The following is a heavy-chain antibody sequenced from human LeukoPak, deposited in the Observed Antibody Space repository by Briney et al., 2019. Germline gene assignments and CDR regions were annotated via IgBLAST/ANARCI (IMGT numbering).Heavy chain of an antibody. CDR1: GFTFSSYS. V-gene: IGHV3-21*01. CDR3: ARVAVGVFDY. CDR2: ISSSSSYI. Sequence: GGSLRLSCAASGFTFSSYSMNWVRQAPGKGLEWVSSISSSSSYIYYPGSVKGRFTISRENAKNSLYLQMNSLRAGDTAVYYCARVAVGVFDYWGQGTLVTVSS. J-gene: IGHJ4*02. D-gene: IGHD2-2*01.